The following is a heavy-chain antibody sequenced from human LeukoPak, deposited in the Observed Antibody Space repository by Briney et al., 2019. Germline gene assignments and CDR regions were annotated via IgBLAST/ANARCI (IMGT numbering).Heavy chain of an antibody. CDR1: GGSISSGGYC. CDR2: IYYSGST. V-gene: IGHV4-31*03. J-gene: IGHJ4*02. Sequence: SETLSLTCTVSGGSISSGGYCWSWIRQHPGKGLEWIGYIYYSGSTYYNPSLKSRVTISVDTSKNQFSLKLSSVTAADTAVYYCARMGSMVRLQDYWGQGTLVTVSS. CDR3: ARMGSMVRLQDY. D-gene: IGHD3-10*01.